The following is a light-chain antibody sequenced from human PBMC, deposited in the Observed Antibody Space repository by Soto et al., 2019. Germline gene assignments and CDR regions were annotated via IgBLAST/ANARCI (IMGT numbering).Light chain of an antibody. V-gene: IGKV3-15*01. Sequence: EIVMTQSPATLSVSPGERATLSCRASQSVSSNLAWYQQKPGQDPRLLIYGASTRATGIAARFSGSGSGTEFTLTISSLQSEDFAVYYCQQYNNWPRTLTFGGGTKVEIK. CDR2: GAS. J-gene: IGKJ4*01. CDR3: QQYNNWPRTLT. CDR1: QSVSSN.